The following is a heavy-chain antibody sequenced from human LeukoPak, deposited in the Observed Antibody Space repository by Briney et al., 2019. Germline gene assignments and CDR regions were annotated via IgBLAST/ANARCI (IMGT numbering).Heavy chain of an antibody. J-gene: IGHJ4*02. CDR3: AKSPGALDY. CDR2: ISWNSGSI. Sequence: GGSLRLSCAASGFTFDDYAMHWVRQAPGKGLEWVSGISWNSGSIGYADSVKGRFTISRDNSKNTLYLQMNSLRAEDTAVYYCAKSPGALDYRGQGTLVTVSS. CDR1: GFTFDDYA. D-gene: IGHD4-17*01. V-gene: IGHV3-9*01.